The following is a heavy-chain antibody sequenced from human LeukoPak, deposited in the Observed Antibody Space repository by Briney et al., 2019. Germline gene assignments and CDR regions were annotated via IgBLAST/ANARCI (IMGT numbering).Heavy chain of an antibody. J-gene: IGHJ4*02. D-gene: IGHD3-10*01. V-gene: IGHV3-48*03. CDR2: ISSSGSTI. Sequence: GGSLRLSCAASGFTFSSYEMNWVRQAPGKGLEWVSYISSSGSTIYYADSVKGRFTISRDNAKNSLYLQMNSLRAEDTAVYYCARDNIYGGFFDYWGQGTLVTVSS. CDR1: GFTFSSYE. CDR3: ARDNIYGGFFDY.